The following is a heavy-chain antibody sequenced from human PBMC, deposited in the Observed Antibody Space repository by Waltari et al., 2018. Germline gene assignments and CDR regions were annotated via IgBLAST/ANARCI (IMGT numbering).Heavy chain of an antibody. CDR3: ARGRVVVVIYYYYYGMDV. D-gene: IGHD3-22*01. CDR2: VIPIFGTA. V-gene: IGHV1-69*01. CDR1: GGTFSSYA. Sequence: QVQLVQSGAEVKKPGSSVTVSCKASGGTFSSYALSWVRKAHGQGLEWMGGVIPIFGTANYAQKFQGRVTITADESTSTAYMELSSLRSEDTAVYYCARGRVVVVIYYYYYGMDVWGQGTTVTVSS. J-gene: IGHJ6*02.